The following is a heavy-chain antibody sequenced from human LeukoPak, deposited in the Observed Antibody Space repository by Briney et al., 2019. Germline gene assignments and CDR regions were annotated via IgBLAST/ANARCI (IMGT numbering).Heavy chain of an antibody. CDR1: GSSISSSRYY. CDR2: IYYSGST. J-gene: IGHJ6*03. V-gene: IGHV4-39*07. D-gene: IGHD3-3*01. CDR3: AREPPPYFDDFWSDGDNYYYYMDV. Sequence: PSETLSLTCTVSGSSISSSRYYWGWIRQPPGKGLEWIGSIYYSGSTYYNPSLKSRVTISVDTSKNQFSLKLSSVPAADTAVYYWAREPPPYFDDFWSDGDNYYYYMDVWGKGTTVTVSS.